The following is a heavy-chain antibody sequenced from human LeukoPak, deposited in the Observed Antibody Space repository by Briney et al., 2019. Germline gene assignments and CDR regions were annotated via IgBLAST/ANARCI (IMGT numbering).Heavy chain of an antibody. CDR1: GFTFKRYG. J-gene: IGHJ4*02. CDR3: ARGGVDYYGSGTYYLMYYFDY. CDR2: ISGSGVAT. V-gene: IGHV3-23*01. D-gene: IGHD3-10*01. Sequence: QAGGTLRLSCAASGFTFKRYGMSWVRQARGKGLEWVSGISGSGVATYYPYSVQRRFTISRDHPHNTLYFQINRLRAEDTAVYFCARGGVDYYGSGTYYLMYYFDYWGQGALVTVSS.